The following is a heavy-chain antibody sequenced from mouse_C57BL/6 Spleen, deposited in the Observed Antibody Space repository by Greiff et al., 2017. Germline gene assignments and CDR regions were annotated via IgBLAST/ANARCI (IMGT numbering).Heavy chain of an antibody. CDR3: TRGEDWDVEFAY. CDR1: GFNIKNSY. Sequence: EVKLMESVAELVRPGASVKLSCTASGFNIKNSYMHWVKQRPEQGLEWIGRIDPASGNTKYAAKFQGKATITADTSSNTAYLQLSSLTSEDTAIYYCTRGEDWDVEFAYWGQGTLVTVSA. CDR2: IDPASGNT. V-gene: IGHV14-3*01. D-gene: IGHD4-1*01. J-gene: IGHJ3*01.